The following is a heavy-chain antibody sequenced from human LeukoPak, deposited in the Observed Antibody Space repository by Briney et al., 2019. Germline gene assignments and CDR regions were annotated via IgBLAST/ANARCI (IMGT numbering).Heavy chain of an antibody. V-gene: IGHV4-4*07. CDR2: IYTSGST. CDR1: GGSISRYY. CDR3: ARDPGSSYFDY. Sequence: SETLSVTRTVSGGSISRYYWSWIRQPAGKGLEWIGRIYTSGSTNYNPSLKSRVTISVDKSKNQFSLKLSSVTAADTAVYYCARDPGSSYFDYWGQGTLVTVSS. J-gene: IGHJ4*02. D-gene: IGHD1-26*01.